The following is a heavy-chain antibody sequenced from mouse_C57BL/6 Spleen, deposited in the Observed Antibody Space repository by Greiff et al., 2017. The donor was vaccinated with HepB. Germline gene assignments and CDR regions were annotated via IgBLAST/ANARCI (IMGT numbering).Heavy chain of an antibody. V-gene: IGHV1-64*01. CDR3: ARWDYDDAMDY. CDR1: GYTFTSYW. J-gene: IGHJ4*01. Sequence: QVQLKQPGAELVKPGASVKLSCKASGYTFTSYWMHWVKQRPGQGLEWIGMIHPNSGSTNYNEKFKSKATLTVDKSSSKAYMQLSSLTSEDSAVYYCARWDYDDAMDYWGQGTSVTVSS. D-gene: IGHD2-4*01. CDR2: IHPNSGST.